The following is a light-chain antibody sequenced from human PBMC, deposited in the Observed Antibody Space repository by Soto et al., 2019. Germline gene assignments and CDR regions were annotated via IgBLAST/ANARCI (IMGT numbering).Light chain of an antibody. CDR2: DAS. Sequence: EMVLTQSPATLSLSPGERATLSSSASQSVANYLAWYQQKPGHAPRLLIYDASNRATGIPARFSGSGSGTDFTLTISSLEPEDFALYYCQQRRNWPTFGGGTKVEIK. CDR1: QSVANY. J-gene: IGKJ4*01. CDR3: QQRRNWPT. V-gene: IGKV3-11*01.